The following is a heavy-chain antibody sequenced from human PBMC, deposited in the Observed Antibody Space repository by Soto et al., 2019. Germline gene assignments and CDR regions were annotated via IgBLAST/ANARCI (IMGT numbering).Heavy chain of an antibody. CDR3: ACSCLRYFDPMLYF. V-gene: IGHV4-59*03. D-gene: IGHD3-9*01. CDR2: IYYSGST. J-gene: IGHJ4*02. CDR1: GGSITNYY. Sequence: SETLSLTCTVSGGSITNYYWTWIRQSPGKGLEWIGYIYYSGSTNYNPSLKSRVTMSIDTSRNQFSLNVSSVTAADTAVYYCACSCLRYFDPMLYFCGQGNLVPVSA.